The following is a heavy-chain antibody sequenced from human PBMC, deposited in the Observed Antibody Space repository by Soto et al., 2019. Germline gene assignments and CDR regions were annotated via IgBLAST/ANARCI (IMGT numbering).Heavy chain of an antibody. D-gene: IGHD6-13*01. CDR1: GFSFTSYW. V-gene: IGHV3-7*01. J-gene: IGHJ4*02. Sequence: GGSLRLSCAASGFSFTSYWMDWVRQAPGKGLEWVAMINEDGSEKYYVDSVKGRFTISRDNAKNSLYLEMDSLRAEDTAVYYCAKDQGSSWYEIDYWGQGTLVTVSS. CDR3: AKDQGSSWYEIDY. CDR2: INEDGSEK.